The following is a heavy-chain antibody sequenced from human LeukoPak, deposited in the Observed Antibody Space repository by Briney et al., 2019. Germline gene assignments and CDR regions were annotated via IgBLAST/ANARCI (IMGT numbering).Heavy chain of an antibody. V-gene: IGHV1-46*01. Sequence: ASVKVSCKASGYTFTNYYIHWVRQAPGQGLEWMGIINPSCSSTSYAQKFQGRVTMTRDTSTSTVYMELSRLRSEDTSVYYCGGRPNNAKGAFDMWGQGTMVTVSS. J-gene: IGHJ3*02. CDR2: INPSCSST. CDR1: GYTFTNYY. D-gene: IGHD2-8*01. CDR3: GGRPNNAKGAFDM.